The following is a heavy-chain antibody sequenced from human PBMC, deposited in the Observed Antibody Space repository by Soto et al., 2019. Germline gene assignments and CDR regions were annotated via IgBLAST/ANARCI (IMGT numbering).Heavy chain of an antibody. CDR1: GFTFSSYS. Sequence: GGSLRLSCAASGFTFSSYSMNWVRQAPGKGLEWVSSISSSSSYIYYADSVKGRFTISGYNAKNSLYQQMNSLRAEDTAVYYCARDLKTIVATPHFYYYGMDVRGQATTVSVSS. CDR3: ARDLKTIVATPHFYYYGMDV. V-gene: IGHV3-21*01. CDR2: ISSSSSYI. D-gene: IGHD5-12*01. J-gene: IGHJ6*02.